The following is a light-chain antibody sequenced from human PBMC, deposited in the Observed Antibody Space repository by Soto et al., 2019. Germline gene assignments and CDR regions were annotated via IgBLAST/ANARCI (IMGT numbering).Light chain of an antibody. CDR1: TSNIGAPYD. CDR3: QSYDISLHNYV. Sequence: QSVLTQPPSVSGAPGQRVSISCSGSTSNIGAPYDVHWNQHRPGTAPKLLIYGDNNRPSGVPDRFSGSKSGTSASLAITRLQAEDEADYYCQSYDISLHNYVFGTGTKVTVL. J-gene: IGLJ1*01. CDR2: GDN. V-gene: IGLV1-40*01.